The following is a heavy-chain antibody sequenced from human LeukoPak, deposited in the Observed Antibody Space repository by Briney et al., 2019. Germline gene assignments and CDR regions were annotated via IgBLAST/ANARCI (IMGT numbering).Heavy chain of an antibody. CDR3: AKDRYCSSTGCSFGTTWFDL. CDR1: GLIFSDYH. J-gene: IGHJ5*02. Sequence: PGGSLRLSCAASGLIFSDYHMHWVRQAPGKGLEWVTYIRYDGTNKYYADSVKGRFTISRDNYKNTLYLQMDSLRTEDTAVYYCAKDRYCSSTGCSFGTTWFDLWGRGTLVTVSS. V-gene: IGHV3-30*02. CDR2: IRYDGTNK. D-gene: IGHD2-2*01.